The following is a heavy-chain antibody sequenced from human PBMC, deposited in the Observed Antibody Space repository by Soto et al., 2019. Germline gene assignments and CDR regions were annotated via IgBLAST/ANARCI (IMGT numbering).Heavy chain of an antibody. CDR1: GFTFSSST. Sequence: VGSLRLSCAASGFTFSSSTMNWVRQAPGKGLEWVSSISSDSVWIYYAASVKGRFTISRDNAKNSLFLQMSGLRAEDTAVYYCASGSYGDYSDWGQGTLVTVSS. V-gene: IGHV3-21*01. CDR3: ASGSYGDYSD. D-gene: IGHD4-17*01. CDR2: ISSDSVWI. J-gene: IGHJ4*02.